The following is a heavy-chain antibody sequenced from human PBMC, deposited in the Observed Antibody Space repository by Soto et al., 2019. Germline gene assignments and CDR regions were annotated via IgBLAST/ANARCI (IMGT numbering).Heavy chain of an antibody. D-gene: IGHD2-2*01. CDR2: INPNSGGT. V-gene: IGHV1-2*04. J-gene: IGHJ5*01. CDR3: ARGGGDCSSTSCYHVNGFDS. Sequence: SCKAPRYRFACYYMHSLRHAQGQGLEWMGWINPNSGGTNYAQKFQGWVTMTRDTSISTAYMELSRLRSDDTAVYYCARGGGDCSSTSCYHVNGFDSWGKGTLVTVSS. CDR1: RYRFACYY.